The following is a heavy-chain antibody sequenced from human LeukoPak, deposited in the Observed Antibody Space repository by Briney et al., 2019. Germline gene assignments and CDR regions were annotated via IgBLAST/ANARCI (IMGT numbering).Heavy chain of an antibody. CDR3: ARLYDSSGYYDY. V-gene: IGHV4-4*07. D-gene: IGHD3-22*01. CDR1: GGSMSPYY. J-gene: IGHJ4*02. CDR2: IYTSGST. Sequence: SETLSLTCTVSGGSMSPYYWSWIRQPAGKGLEWIGRIYTSGSTNYNPSLKSRVTMSVDTSKNQFSLKLSSVTAADTAVYYCARLYDSSGYYDYWGQGTLVTVSS.